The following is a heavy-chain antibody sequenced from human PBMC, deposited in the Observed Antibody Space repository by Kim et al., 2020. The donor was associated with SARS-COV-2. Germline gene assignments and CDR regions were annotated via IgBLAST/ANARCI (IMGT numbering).Heavy chain of an antibody. J-gene: IGHJ5*02. CDR2: NT. V-gene: IGHV1-8*01. CDR3: ARGVSVVRGNWFDP. Sequence: NTGYAQKFQGRVTMTRNTSISTAYMELSSLRSEDTAVYYCARGVSVVRGNWFDPWGQGTLVTVSS. D-gene: IGHD2-15*01.